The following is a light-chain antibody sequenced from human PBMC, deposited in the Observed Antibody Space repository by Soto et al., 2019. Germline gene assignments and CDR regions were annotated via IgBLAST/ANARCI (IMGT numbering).Light chain of an antibody. CDR2: GAS. Sequence: EIVLTQSPGTLSLSPCERATLSCRASQSVSSSYLAWYQQKLGQAPRLLIYGASSRATGIPDRFSGSGSGTDFTLTISRLEPEHFAVYYCQQYGSSPRTFGQGTKVDIK. J-gene: IGKJ1*01. V-gene: IGKV3-20*01. CDR3: QQYGSSPRT. CDR1: QSVSSSY.